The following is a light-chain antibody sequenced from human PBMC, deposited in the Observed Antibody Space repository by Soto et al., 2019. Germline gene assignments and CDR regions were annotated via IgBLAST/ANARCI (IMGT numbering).Light chain of an antibody. CDR1: KSISSW. CDR3: QQYNSYSVT. V-gene: IGKV1-5*03. CDR2: KAS. J-gene: IGKJ1*01. Sequence: DIQMTQSPSTLSASVGDRVTITCRASKSISSWLAWYQQKPGKAPKLLIYKASSLEGGVPSRFSGSGSETEFTLTINSLQPDDFATYYCQQYNSYSVTFGQGTKVEI.